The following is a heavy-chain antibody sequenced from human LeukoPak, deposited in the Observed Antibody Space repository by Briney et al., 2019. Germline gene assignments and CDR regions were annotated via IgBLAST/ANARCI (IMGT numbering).Heavy chain of an antibody. V-gene: IGHV3-64*01. Sequence: GGSLRLSCAASGFTFSNYSMHWVRQAPGRGLEYVSTISSNGGSTYYVNSVKGRFTISRDNSKNTLSLQMGSLTAEDMAVYYCARGTYYDSSGYYFFDYWGQGTLVTVSS. D-gene: IGHD3-22*01. CDR2: ISSNGGST. CDR3: ARGTYYDSSGYYFFDY. CDR1: GFTFSNYS. J-gene: IGHJ4*02.